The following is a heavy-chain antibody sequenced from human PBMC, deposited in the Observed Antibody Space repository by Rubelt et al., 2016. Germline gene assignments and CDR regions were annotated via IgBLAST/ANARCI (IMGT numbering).Heavy chain of an antibody. V-gene: IGHV4-59*08. CDR2: LYYTGST. Sequence: QVRLQESGPGLVKPSGTLSLTCTVSGGSLSSYYWSWIRQPPGKGLEWIGYLYYTGSTSYNPSLKSRVTISVDTPTNQFSLKLSSVPAADTAVYYCTRHGGSYLDYFDYWGQGTLVTVSS. J-gene: IGHJ4*02. CDR3: TRHGGSYLDYFDY. CDR1: GGSLSSYY. D-gene: IGHD1-26*01.